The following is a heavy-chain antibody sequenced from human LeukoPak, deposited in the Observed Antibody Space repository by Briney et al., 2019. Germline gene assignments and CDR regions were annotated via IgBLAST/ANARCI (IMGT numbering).Heavy chain of an antibody. CDR3: AMTYSSSWPYYYYYGMDV. CDR1: GGSISSYY. V-gene: IGHV4-59*08. Sequence: SETLSLTCTVSGGSISSYYWSWIRQPPGKGLECIGYIYYTGSTNYNPSLKSRVTISVDTSKNQFSLKLSSVTAADTAVYYCAMTYSSSWPYYYYYGMDVWGQGTTVTVSS. CDR2: IYYTGST. D-gene: IGHD6-13*01. J-gene: IGHJ6*02.